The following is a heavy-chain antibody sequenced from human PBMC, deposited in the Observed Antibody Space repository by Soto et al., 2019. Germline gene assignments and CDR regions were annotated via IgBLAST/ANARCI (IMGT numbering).Heavy chain of an antibody. CDR2: IFQSGST. CDR1: DASITSTHS. V-gene: IGHV4-4*02. Sequence: QVQLQESGPGLVKPSGTLSLTCAVSDASITSTHSWSWVRQPPGKGQEWIGEIFQSGSTNYNPSLKSRVNISVDKSKNPFSLQLSSVTAADTAFYYCARRKYYDILTGFYGGLDFWGQGTLVTVSS. CDR3: ARRKYYDILTGFYGGLDF. D-gene: IGHD3-9*01. J-gene: IGHJ4*02.